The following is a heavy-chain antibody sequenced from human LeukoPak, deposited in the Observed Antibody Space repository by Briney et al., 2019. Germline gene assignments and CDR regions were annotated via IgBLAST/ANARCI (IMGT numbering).Heavy chain of an antibody. D-gene: IGHD3-16*01. Sequence: GGSLRLSCAASAFSVSDYYMSWIRQSPGKGPEWISYVTSSGGSTKYADSVKGRFTISRDKAKNSVALQMNALRAEDTAVYYCTRERRGSYFAFESWGQGTLVTVSS. J-gene: IGHJ4*02. V-gene: IGHV3-11*01. CDR1: AFSVSDYY. CDR2: VTSSGGST. CDR3: TRERRGSYFAFES.